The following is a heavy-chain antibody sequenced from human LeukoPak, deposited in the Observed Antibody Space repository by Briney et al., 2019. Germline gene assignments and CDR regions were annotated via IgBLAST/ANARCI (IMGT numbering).Heavy chain of an antibody. D-gene: IGHD4-23*01. CDR1: GGSISSSSYY. CDR2: ICYSGST. V-gene: IGHV4-39*07. CDR3: ARETTVVSALYYYYYYMDV. J-gene: IGHJ6*03. Sequence: SETLSLTCTVSGGSISSSSYYWGWIRQPPGKGLEWIGRICYSGSTYYNPSLKSRVTISVDTSKNQFSLKLSSVTAADTAVYYCARETTVVSALYYYYYYMDVWGKGTTVTVSS.